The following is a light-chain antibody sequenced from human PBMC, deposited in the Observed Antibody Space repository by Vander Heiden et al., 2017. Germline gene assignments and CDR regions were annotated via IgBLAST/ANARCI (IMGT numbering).Light chain of an antibody. J-gene: IGKJ2*01. CDR1: QGISSY. CDR2: TES. CDR3: QQLNSYPRT. Sequence: DIQLTQSPSFLSASVGDRVTITCRASQGISSYLAWYQQKPGKAPNLLIYTESTLQSGVPSRFSGSGSGTEFTLTISSLQPEDFATYYCQQLNSYPRTFGQGTKLEIK. V-gene: IGKV1-9*01.